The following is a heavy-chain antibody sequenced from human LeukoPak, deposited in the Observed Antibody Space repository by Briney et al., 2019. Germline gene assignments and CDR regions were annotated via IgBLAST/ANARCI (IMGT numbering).Heavy chain of an antibody. D-gene: IGHD5-12*01. V-gene: IGHV4-34*01. Sequence: SETLSLTCAVYGGSFSGYYWSWIRQPPGKGLEWIGEINQSGSTNYNPSLKSRVTISVDTSKNQFSLKLSSVTAADTAVYYCARGLSGYDFDYWGQGTLVTVSS. CDR2: INQSGST. J-gene: IGHJ4*02. CDR1: GGSFSGYY. CDR3: ARGLSGYDFDY.